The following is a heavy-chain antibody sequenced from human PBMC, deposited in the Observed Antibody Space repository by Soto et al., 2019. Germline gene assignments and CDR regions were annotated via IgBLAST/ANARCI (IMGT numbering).Heavy chain of an antibody. J-gene: IGHJ4*02. CDR2: INAGNGNT. CDR3: ALLPAYCYGSGSYYDY. Sequence: ASVKVSCKASGYTFTSYAMHWVRQAPGQRLEWMGWINAGNGNTKYSQKFQGRVTITRDTSASTAYMELSSLRSEDTAVYYCALLPAYCYGSGSYYDYWGQGTLVTVSS. V-gene: IGHV1-3*01. CDR1: GYTFTSYA. D-gene: IGHD3-10*01.